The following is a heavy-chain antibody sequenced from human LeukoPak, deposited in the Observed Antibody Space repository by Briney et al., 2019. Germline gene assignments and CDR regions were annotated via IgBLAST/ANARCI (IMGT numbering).Heavy chain of an antibody. V-gene: IGHV4-59*08. J-gene: IGHJ4*02. Sequence: ASETLSLICTVSGGSISNYYWSWIRQPPGNGLEWIGYFSYSGSTNSNPSLKSRVTISVDTSKNQFSLRLNSVTAADTAVYYCARHPYTAMAHFDYWGQGTLVIVSS. CDR3: ARHPYTAMAHFDY. CDR1: GGSISNYY. CDR2: FSYSGST. D-gene: IGHD5-18*01.